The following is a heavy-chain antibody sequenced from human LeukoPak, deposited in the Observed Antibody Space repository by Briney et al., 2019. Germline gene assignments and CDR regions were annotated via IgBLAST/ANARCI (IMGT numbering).Heavy chain of an antibody. V-gene: IGHV4-59*01. CDR2: IYYSGST. Sequence: PSETLSLTCTVSGGSIRSYYWSWIRQPPGKGLEWIGYIYYSGSTNYNPSLKSRVTISVDTSKNQFSLKLSSVTAADTAVYYCASGIAAAGYYYYYYMDVWGKGTTVTVSS. CDR1: GGSIRSYY. CDR3: ASGIAAAGYYYYYYMDV. D-gene: IGHD6-13*01. J-gene: IGHJ6*03.